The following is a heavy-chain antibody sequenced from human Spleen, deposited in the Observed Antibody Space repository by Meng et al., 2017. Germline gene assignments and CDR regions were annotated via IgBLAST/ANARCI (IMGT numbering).Heavy chain of an antibody. J-gene: IGHJ5*02. Sequence: QGQLQESGPGLVRPSETLSLACSVSGGSVSSVGDFWSWIRQPPGKGLEWIGYISHRGNTNYNPSLKSRVTISVDRSKNQFSLRLSSVTAADTAVYYCARTLNWFDPWGQGTLVTVSS. CDR1: GGSVSSVGDF. CDR3: ARTLNWFDP. CDR2: ISHRGNT. V-gene: IGHV4-61*08. D-gene: IGHD2/OR15-2a*01.